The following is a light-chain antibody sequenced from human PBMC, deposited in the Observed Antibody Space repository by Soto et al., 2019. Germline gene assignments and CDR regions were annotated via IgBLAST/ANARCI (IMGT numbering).Light chain of an antibody. Sequence: DILFTRSPSSVSSSVSARVTITCRASQSSSRWLAWHQQKPGKAPRLLIYDASNWQRGVPSRFSGSGSGTEFTLTITSLQPEDFATYYCQQYNDYSGTFGQGTKVDIK. V-gene: IGKV1-5*01. CDR3: QQYNDYSGT. J-gene: IGKJ1*01. CDR2: DAS. CDR1: QSSSRW.